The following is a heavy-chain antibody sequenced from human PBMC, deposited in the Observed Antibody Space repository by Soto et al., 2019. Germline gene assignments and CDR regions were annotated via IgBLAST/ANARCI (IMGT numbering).Heavy chain of an antibody. D-gene: IGHD4-17*01. CDR1: GFTFSSYA. J-gene: IGHJ4*02. Sequence: PGGSLRLSCAASGFTFSSYAMSWVRQAPGKGLEWVSAISGSGGSTYYADSVEGRFTISRDNSKNTLYLQMNSLRAEDTAVYYCAKTPTVTTIFLLDYWGQGTLVTVSS. CDR2: ISGSGGST. CDR3: AKTPTVTTIFLLDY. V-gene: IGHV3-23*01.